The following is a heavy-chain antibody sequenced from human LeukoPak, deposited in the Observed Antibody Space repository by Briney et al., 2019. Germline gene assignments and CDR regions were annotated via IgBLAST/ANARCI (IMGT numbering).Heavy chain of an antibody. CDR3: AKIGVPAPWGVGRTYFDY. D-gene: IGHD2-2*01. CDR2: IYPGDSDT. J-gene: IGHJ4*02. CDR1: GYRFTRYW. Sequence: KFGEALKISLRGSGYRFTRYWIGWVRQRPGKGLEWMGSIYPGDSDTRYSPSFQGQVTIPADKSINTAYLQWSRLKASDTAMYSCAKIGVPAPWGVGRTYFDYWGQGPLVTVSS. V-gene: IGHV5-51*01.